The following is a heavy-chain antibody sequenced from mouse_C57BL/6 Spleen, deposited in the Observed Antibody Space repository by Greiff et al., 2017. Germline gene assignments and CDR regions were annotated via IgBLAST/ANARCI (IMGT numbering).Heavy chain of an antibody. CDR1: GYTFTSYG. D-gene: IGHD1-1*01. V-gene: IGHV1-81*01. CDR2: IYPRSGNT. CDR3: ARSGTTVVASDWYFDV. Sequence: QVQLQQSGAGLARPGASVKLSCKASGYTFTSYGISWVKQRTGQGLEWIGEIYPRSGNTYYNEKFKGKATLTADKSSSTAYMELRSLTSEDSAVYFCARSGTTVVASDWYFDVWGTGTTVTVSS. J-gene: IGHJ1*03.